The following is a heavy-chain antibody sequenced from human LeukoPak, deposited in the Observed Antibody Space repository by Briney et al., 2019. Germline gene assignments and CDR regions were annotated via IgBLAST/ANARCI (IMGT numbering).Heavy chain of an antibody. V-gene: IGHV5-51*01. Sequence: RGESLKISCKGSGYSFTSYWIGWVRQMPGKGLEWMGIIYPGDSDTRYSPSFQGQVTISADKSISTAYPQWSSLKASDTAMYYCATQTTVVGYYYYGMDVWGQGTTVTVSS. CDR1: GYSFTSYW. J-gene: IGHJ6*02. D-gene: IGHD4-23*01. CDR2: IYPGDSDT. CDR3: ATQTTVVGYYYYGMDV.